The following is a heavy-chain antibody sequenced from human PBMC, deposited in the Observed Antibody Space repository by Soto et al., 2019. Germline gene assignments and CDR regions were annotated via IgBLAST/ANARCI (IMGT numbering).Heavy chain of an antibody. V-gene: IGHV4-31*03. CDR2: IYYSGST. Sequence: QVQLQESGPGLVKPSQTLSLTCTVSGGSISSGGYYWSWIRQHPGKGLEWIGYIYYSGSTYYNPSLQSRVTIPLDPSKNQLPLKLTSVTPADPAVYYCAGDIAPAGMGYWFDPWGQGTLVTVSS. D-gene: IGHD6-13*01. CDR1: GGSISSGGYY. J-gene: IGHJ5*02. CDR3: AGDIAPAGMGYWFDP.